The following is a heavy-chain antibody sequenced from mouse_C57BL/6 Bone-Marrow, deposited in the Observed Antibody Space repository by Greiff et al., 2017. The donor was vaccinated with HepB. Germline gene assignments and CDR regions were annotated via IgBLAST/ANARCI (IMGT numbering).Heavy chain of an antibody. CDR2: IHPNSGST. J-gene: IGHJ4*01. CDR1: GYTFTSYW. Sequence: QVQLQQPGAELVKPGASVKLSCKASGYTFTSYWMHWVKQRPGQGLEWIGMIHPNSGSTNYNEKFKSKATLTVDKSSSTAYMQLSSLTSEDSAVYYCARLGGNYLSMDDWGQGPSVTVSS. V-gene: IGHV1-64*01. CDR3: ARLGGNYLSMDD. D-gene: IGHD2-1*01.